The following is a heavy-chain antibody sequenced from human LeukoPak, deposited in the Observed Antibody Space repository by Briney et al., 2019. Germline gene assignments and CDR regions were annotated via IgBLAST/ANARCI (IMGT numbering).Heavy chain of an antibody. D-gene: IGHD2-21*02. J-gene: IGHJ5*02. V-gene: IGHV4-34*01. CDR3: ARGRGDFGSRGYFDP. CDR1: GGSFSGYY. Sequence: SETLSLTCAVYGGSFSGYYWSWIRQPPGKGLEWIGEINHSGSTNYNPSLKSRVTISVDTSKNQFSLKLSSVTAADTAVYYCARGRGDFGSRGYFDPWGQGTLVTVSS. CDR2: INHSGST.